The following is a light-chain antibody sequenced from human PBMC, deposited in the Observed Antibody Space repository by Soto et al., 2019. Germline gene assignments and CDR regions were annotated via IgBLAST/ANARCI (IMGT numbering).Light chain of an antibody. CDR3: LQRSSCSFS. CDR2: DAS. J-gene: IGKJ3*01. V-gene: IGKV3-11*01. Sequence: EILLTQSPATLSLSPGERATLSCRASQSISSYLAWYQQKPDQAPRLLIYDASNRATGIPARFSGSGSGTDFTLTISGLEPEDFAVYYCLQRSSCSFSFGPGTKVYIK. CDR1: QSISSY.